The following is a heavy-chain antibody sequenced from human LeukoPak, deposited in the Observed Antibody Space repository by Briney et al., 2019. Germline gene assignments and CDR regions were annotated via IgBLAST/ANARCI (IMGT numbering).Heavy chain of an antibody. CDR3: ANDLNRGYSMFYFDY. V-gene: IGHV1-2*02. D-gene: IGHD5-18*01. J-gene: IGHJ4*02. CDR1: GYTFTGYY. Sequence: GASVKVSCKASGYTFTGYYIHWVRQAPGQGLEWMGWINPNSGGTNYAQKFQGRVTMTSDTSISTAYMELSRLRSDDTAVYYRANDLNRGYSMFYFDYWGQGTLVTVSS. CDR2: INPNSGGT.